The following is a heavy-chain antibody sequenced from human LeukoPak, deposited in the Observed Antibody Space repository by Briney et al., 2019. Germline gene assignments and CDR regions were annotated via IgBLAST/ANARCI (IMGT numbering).Heavy chain of an antibody. Sequence: GGSLRLSCAASGFTFSSYAMSWVRQAPGKGLEWVAVIWYGGSNKYYADSVKGRFTISRDNSKNTLYLQMNSLRAEDTAVYYCAKDSSSSLKYWGQGTLVTVSS. D-gene: IGHD6-6*01. CDR2: IWYGGSNK. V-gene: IGHV3-30*02. CDR3: AKDSSSSLKY. J-gene: IGHJ4*02. CDR1: GFTFSSYA.